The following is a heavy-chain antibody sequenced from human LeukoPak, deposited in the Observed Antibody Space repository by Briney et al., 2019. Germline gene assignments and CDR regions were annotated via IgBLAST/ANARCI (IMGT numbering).Heavy chain of an antibody. Sequence: ASVKVSCKASGYSLTTYYMHWVRQAPGQGLEWMAIINPSGGGTKYAQKFQGRVTMTRDTPTNTVYMELSSLRAEDTAVYYCARDRYSSGWYEGTVDYWGQGTLVTVSS. CDR2: INPSGGGT. CDR1: GYSLTTYY. V-gene: IGHV1-46*01. CDR3: ARDRYSSGWYEGTVDY. J-gene: IGHJ4*02. D-gene: IGHD6-19*01.